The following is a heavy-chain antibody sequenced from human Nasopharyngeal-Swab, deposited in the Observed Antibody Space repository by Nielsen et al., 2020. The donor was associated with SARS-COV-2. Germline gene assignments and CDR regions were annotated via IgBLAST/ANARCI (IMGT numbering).Heavy chain of an antibody. V-gene: IGHV4-61*02. J-gene: IGHJ2*01. Sequence: SEILSLTCTVSGGSISSGSYYWSWIRQPAGKGLEWIGRMYTSGSTTYNPSLKSRVTISVDTSKNQLSLKLSSVTAADTAVYYCARGQATGLVVVTSSGYFDLWGRGTLVTVSS. CDR3: ARGQATGLVVVTSSGYFDL. CDR2: MYTSGST. D-gene: IGHD2-21*02. CDR1: GGSISSGSYY.